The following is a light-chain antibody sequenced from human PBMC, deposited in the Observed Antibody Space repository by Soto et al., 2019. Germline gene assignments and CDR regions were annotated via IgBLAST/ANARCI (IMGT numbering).Light chain of an antibody. CDR1: FSNIGSNY. Sequence: QSVLTQPPSASGTPGQTVTISCSGSFSNIGSNYDYCYQQLPGTAPKLLIYGTTQRPLGVPDRFSGSKSGTSASLAISGLRSGDEADYFCATWDNRLNNVVFGSGTKLTVL. J-gene: IGLJ2*01. CDR2: GTT. CDR3: ATWDNRLNNVV. V-gene: IGLV1-47*01.